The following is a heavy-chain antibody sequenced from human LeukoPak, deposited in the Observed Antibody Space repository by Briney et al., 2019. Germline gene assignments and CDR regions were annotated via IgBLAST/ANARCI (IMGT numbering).Heavy chain of an antibody. D-gene: IGHD3-9*01. J-gene: IGHJ3*02. CDR1: GGSISSYY. V-gene: IGHV4-59*01. CDR2: IYYSGST. CDR3: TRGGDDWYAFDI. Sequence: SETLSLTCTASGGSISSYYWSWIRQPPGKGLEWVGYIYYSGSTKYNPSLRSRVTISVDTSKNQFSLKLSSVTAADTAVYYCTRGGDDWYAFDIWGQGRMVTVSS.